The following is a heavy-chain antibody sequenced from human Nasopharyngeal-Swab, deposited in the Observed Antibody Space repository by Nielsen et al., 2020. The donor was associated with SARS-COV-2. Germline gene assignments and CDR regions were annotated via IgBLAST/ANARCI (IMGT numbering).Heavy chain of an antibody. CDR2: IIPILGIA. CDR3: ARVKSPGYSSSWYRDYYGMDV. J-gene: IGHJ6*02. D-gene: IGHD6-13*01. CDR1: GGTFSSYA. Sequence: KVSCKASGGTFSSYAISWVRQAPGQGLEWMGGIIPILGIANYAQKFQGRVTITADKSTSTAYMELSSLRSEDTAVYYCARVKSPGYSSSWYRDYYGMDVWGQGTTVTVSS. V-gene: IGHV1-69*10.